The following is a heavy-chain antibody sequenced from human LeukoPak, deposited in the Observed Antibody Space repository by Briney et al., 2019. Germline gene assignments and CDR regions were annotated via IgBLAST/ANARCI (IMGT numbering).Heavy chain of an antibody. D-gene: IGHD2-2*02. CDR1: GFTFSSYA. J-gene: IGHJ6*02. Sequence: PGGSLRLSCAASGFTFSSYAMSWVRQAPGKGLEWVSAISGSGGSTYYADSVKGRFTISRDNSKNTLYLQMNSLRAEDTAVYYCAKDLDPDIVVVPAAIPSNYYYGMDVWGQGTTVTVSS. CDR3: AKDLDPDIVVVPAAIPSNYYYGMDV. CDR2: ISGSGGST. V-gene: IGHV3-23*01.